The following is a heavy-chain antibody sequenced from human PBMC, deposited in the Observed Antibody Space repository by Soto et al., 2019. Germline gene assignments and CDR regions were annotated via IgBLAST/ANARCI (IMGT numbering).Heavy chain of an antibody. D-gene: IGHD6-13*01. V-gene: IGHV3-23*01. CDR1: GFTFSRHA. Sequence: PGGSLRLSCTASGFTFSRHAMTWARQAPGKGLEWVSGLSDSGGSIYYADSVKGRFTISRDNSMNTLYLQMNTLRAEDTAVYYCAKVSSSWYAGFFDLWGQGTLVTVSS. CDR3: AKVSSSWYAGFFDL. J-gene: IGHJ4*02. CDR2: LSDSGGSI.